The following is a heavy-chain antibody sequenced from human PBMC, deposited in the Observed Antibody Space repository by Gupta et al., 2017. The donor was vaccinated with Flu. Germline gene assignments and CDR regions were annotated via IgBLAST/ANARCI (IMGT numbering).Heavy chain of an antibody. Sequence: EVQLVQSGAEVKKPGESLKISCKGSGYSFTSYWIGWVRQMPGKGLEWMGIIYPGDSDTRYSTSLQGQVTISADKSISTAYLQWSSLKASDTAMYYCARFFSRGRIAAAGNGGDYYYGMDVWGQGTTVTVSS. CDR2: IYPGDSDT. CDR1: GYSFTSYW. CDR3: ARFFSRGRIAAAGNGGDYYYGMDV. D-gene: IGHD6-13*01. J-gene: IGHJ6*02. V-gene: IGHV5-51*01.